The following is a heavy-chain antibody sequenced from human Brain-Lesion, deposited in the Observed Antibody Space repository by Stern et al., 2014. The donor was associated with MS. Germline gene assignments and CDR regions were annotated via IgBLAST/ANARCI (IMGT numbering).Heavy chain of an antibody. CDR3: ASGYRIFDY. CDR2: IHPSGSA. CDR1: GGSISSGSDY. V-gene: IGHV4-61*02. D-gene: IGHD5-18*01. Sequence: VQLVESGPGLVKPSQTLSLTCTVSGGSISSGSDYWSWIRQPVGKGLEWIGRIHPSGSAFYTPSLKSRVPISTDTSMTQFSLELNSATAADTAIYYCASGYRIFDYWGQGILVPVSS. J-gene: IGHJ4*02.